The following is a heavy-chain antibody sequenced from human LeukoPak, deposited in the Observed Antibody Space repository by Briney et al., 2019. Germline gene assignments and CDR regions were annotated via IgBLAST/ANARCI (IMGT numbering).Heavy chain of an antibody. Sequence: GGSLRLSCAASGFTFSSYALHWVRQAPGKGLEWVTVISFDGRNKYYADSVKGRFTISRDNAKNSLYLQMNSLRAEDTAVYYCARHDFWSGVPNCAFDIWGQGTMVTVSS. V-gene: IGHV3-30*03. CDR2: ISFDGRNK. CDR1: GFTFSSYA. CDR3: ARHDFWSGVPNCAFDI. D-gene: IGHD3-3*01. J-gene: IGHJ3*02.